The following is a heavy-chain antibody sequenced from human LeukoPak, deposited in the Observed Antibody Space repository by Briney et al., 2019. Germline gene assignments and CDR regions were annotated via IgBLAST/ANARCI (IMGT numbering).Heavy chain of an antibody. CDR1: GFTFSSYW. D-gene: IGHD2-15*01. V-gene: IGHV3-48*04. Sequence: GGSLRLSCAASGFTFSSYWMSWVRQAPGKGLEWVSYISSSGSTIYYADSVNGRFTISRDNAKNSLYLQMNSLRAEDTAVYYCAKQGDCSGGSCSLYFDYWGQGTLVTVSS. J-gene: IGHJ4*02. CDR2: ISSSGSTI. CDR3: AKQGDCSGGSCSLYFDY.